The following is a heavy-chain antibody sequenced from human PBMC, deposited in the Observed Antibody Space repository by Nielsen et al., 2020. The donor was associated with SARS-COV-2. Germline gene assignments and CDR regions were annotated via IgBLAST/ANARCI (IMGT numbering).Heavy chain of an antibody. CDR3: ASGLRWLLYPFDY. Sequence: SETLYLTCAVSGGSISSSNWWSWVRQPPGKGLEWIGEIYHSGSTNYNPSLKSRVTISIDKSKNQFSLKLSSVTAADTAVYYCASGLRWLLYPFDYWGQGTLVTVSS. V-gene: IGHV4-4*02. CDR1: GGSISSSNW. J-gene: IGHJ4*02. D-gene: IGHD3-3*01. CDR2: IYHSGST.